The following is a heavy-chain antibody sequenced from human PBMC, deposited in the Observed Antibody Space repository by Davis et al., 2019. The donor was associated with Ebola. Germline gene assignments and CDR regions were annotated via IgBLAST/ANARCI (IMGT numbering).Heavy chain of an antibody. CDR1: GGSISSYY. J-gene: IGHJ5*02. D-gene: IGHD3-10*01. V-gene: IGHV4-59*10. CDR2: ISSSGST. CDR3: SKGAYGSRNSNWFDP. Sequence: SETLSLTCAVYGGSISSYYWSWIRQPAGKGLEWIGRISSSGSTDYNPSLKSRVTMSVDTSRKQFFLKLGSVTAADTAVYYCSKGAYGSRNSNWFDPWGQGTLVTVSS.